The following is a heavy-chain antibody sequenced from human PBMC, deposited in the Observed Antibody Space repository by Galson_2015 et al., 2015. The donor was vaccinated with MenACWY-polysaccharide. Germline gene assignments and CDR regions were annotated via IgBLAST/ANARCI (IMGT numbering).Heavy chain of an antibody. Sequence: SLRLSCAASGFTLSTYRMNWVRQAPGQGLEWVSSIGNSPTYIYYADSEKGRFTISRDNAKNSLYLQMNSLRVDDTAIYYCAIHYFYEPSRAWEGALDVWGQGTMVTVSS. D-gene: IGHD2/OR15-2a*01. CDR1: GFTLSTYR. J-gene: IGHJ3*01. CDR3: AIHYFYEPSRAWEGALDV. CDR2: IGNSPTYI. V-gene: IGHV3-21*01.